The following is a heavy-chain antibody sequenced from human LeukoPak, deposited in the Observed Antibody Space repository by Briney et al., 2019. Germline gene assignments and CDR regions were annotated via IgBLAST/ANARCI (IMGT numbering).Heavy chain of an antibody. J-gene: IGHJ5*02. CDR1: GYTFTSYG. V-gene: IGHV1-18*01. Sequence: ASXXVSCKASGYTFTSYGISWVRQAPGQGVEWMGWISAYNGNTKYEQKLQGRVTMTTDTSTSTAYMELRSLRSDDTAVYYCARDKSAGFDPWGQGTLVTVSS. CDR2: ISAYNGNT. CDR3: ARDKSAGFDP.